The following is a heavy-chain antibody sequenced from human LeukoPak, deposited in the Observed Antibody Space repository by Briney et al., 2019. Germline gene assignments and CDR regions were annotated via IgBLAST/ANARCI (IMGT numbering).Heavy chain of an antibody. CDR3: TRSPTFRGWFDP. CDR1: GFTFSTYS. Sequence: GGSLRLSCAASGFTFSTYSMNWVRQAPGKGLEWVSSISSSSSYIYYADSVKGRFTISRDNSKNTLYLQMNSLRAEDTAVYYCTRSPTFRGWFDPWGQGTLVTVSS. CDR2: ISSSSSYI. J-gene: IGHJ5*02. D-gene: IGHD2/OR15-2a*01. V-gene: IGHV3-21*01.